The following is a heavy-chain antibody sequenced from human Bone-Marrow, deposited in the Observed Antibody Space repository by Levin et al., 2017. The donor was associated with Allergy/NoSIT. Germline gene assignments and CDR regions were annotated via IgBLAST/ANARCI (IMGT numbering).Heavy chain of an antibody. V-gene: IGHV1-2*02. J-gene: IGHJ4*02. CDR3: ATNQGSGSYYYPPDY. Sequence: ASVKVSCKASGYAFTAYFIHWVRQAPGQGLEWMGWINANSGGTHYAQKFQGRVTMTRDTSISTAYMELSRLKSDDTAVYYCATNQGSGSYYYPPDYWGRGTLVTVSS. CDR1: GYAFTAYF. D-gene: IGHD3-10*01. CDR2: INANSGGT.